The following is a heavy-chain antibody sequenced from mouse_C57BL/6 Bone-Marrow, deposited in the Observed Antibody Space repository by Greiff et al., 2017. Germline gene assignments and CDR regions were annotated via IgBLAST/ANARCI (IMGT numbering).Heavy chain of an antibody. Sequence: QVQLQQSGAELVKPGASVKLSCKASGYTFTSYWMHWVKQRPGQGLEWIGMIHPNSGSTNYNEKFKSKATLTVDKSSRTAYLQLSSLTSEDSAVYYCASYYCSSYPRYWYFDVWGTGTTVTVSS. J-gene: IGHJ1*03. CDR3: ASYYCSSYPRYWYFDV. D-gene: IGHD1-1*01. CDR2: IHPNSGST. V-gene: IGHV1-64*01. CDR1: GYTFTSYW.